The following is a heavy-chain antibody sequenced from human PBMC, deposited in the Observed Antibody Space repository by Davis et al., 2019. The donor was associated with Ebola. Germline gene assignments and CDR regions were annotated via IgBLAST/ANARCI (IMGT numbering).Heavy chain of an antibody. Sequence: MPSETLSLTCTVSGGSISSGDYYWNWIRQPPGKGLEWIGYISYSGNTYYNPSLKSRVTISVDTSENHFSLKLSSVTAADTAVYYCARHGYPSGFDYWGQGTLVTVSS. D-gene: IGHD5-18*01. CDR3: ARHGYPSGFDY. CDR1: GGSISSGDYY. CDR2: ISYSGNT. V-gene: IGHV4-30-4*01. J-gene: IGHJ4*02.